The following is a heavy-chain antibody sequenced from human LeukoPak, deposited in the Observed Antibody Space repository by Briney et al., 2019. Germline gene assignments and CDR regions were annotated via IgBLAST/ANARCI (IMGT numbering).Heavy chain of an antibody. CDR1: GFTVSSNY. Sequence: PGGSLRLSCAASGFTVSSNYMSWVSQAPGKGLEWVSVIYSDGTTYYADSVKGRFTISRDNSKNTLYLQMNSLRAEDTALYYCAKDGSSWHYFDYWGQGTLVTVSS. D-gene: IGHD6-13*01. CDR3: AKDGSSWHYFDY. V-gene: IGHV3-53*05. CDR2: IYSDGTT. J-gene: IGHJ4*02.